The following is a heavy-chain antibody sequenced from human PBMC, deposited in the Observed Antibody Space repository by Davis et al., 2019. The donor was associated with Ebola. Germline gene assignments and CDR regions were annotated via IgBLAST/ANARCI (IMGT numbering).Heavy chain of an antibody. CDR3: ARDPPYDQGYDY. CDR2: IYYRSKWNF. D-gene: IGHD3-22*01. V-gene: IGHV6-1*01. CDR1: GDSVSSNSAA. J-gene: IGHJ4*02. Sequence: SQTLSLTCVISGDSVSSNSAAWNWIRQSPSRGLEWLGRIYYRSKWNFDYAESVKSRISINPDTSKNQFSLQLTSVTPEDTAVYYCARDPPYDQGYDYWGQGTLVTVSS.